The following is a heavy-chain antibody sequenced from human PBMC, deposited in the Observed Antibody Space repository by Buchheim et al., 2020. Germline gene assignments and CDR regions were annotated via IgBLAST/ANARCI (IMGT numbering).Heavy chain of an antibody. V-gene: IGHV3-72*01. J-gene: IGHJ4*02. CDR2: TRNEGNQYTT. Sequence: EVQLVESGGGLVQPGGSLRLSCAASGFSLSDHNMDWVRQAPGKGLEWVGRTRNEGNQYTTEFAASVKGRFTISRDDLKNSLSLQMNSLNTEDTAIYFCTREMYYYDSSAFDCWGRGAL. CDR3: TREMYYYDSSAFDC. D-gene: IGHD3-22*01. CDR1: GFSLSDHN.